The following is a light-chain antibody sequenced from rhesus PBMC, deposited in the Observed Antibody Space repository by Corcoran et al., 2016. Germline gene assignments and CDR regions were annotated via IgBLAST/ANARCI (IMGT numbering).Light chain of an antibody. CDR2: AAS. J-gene: IGKJ2*01. CDR3: QQHNSYPPS. Sequence: DIQMTQSPSSLSASVGDRVTITCRASQGISSWLAWYQQKPGKAPKLLIYAASSLQSGVPSRFSGRGSGTDCTLPISSLQTEDFATYYCQQHNSYPPSFGQGTKVEIK. V-gene: IGKV1-33*02. CDR1: QGISSW.